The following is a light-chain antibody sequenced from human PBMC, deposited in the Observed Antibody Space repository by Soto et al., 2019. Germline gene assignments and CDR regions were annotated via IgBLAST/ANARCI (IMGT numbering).Light chain of an antibody. CDR2: KIS. CDR1: QGLVHSDGNTY. J-gene: IGKJ2*01. CDR3: IHATHFPST. Sequence: DVVMTQTPLSSPVTLGQPASISCRSSQGLVHSDGNTYLSWLQQRPGQPPRPLIYKISNRFSGAPDRFSGSGARTDFTLKISRVAAEDFAVYYRIHATHFPSTFGPGTNLEIK. V-gene: IGKV2-24*01.